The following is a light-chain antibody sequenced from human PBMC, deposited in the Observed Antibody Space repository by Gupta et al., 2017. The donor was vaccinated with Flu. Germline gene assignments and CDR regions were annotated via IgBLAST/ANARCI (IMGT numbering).Light chain of an antibody. CDR2: KDS. J-gene: IGLJ3*02. V-gene: IGLV3-25*03. CDR3: QSADSSGTSRV. CDR1: ALPNQY. Sequence: GDALPNQYAYWYQQKPGQAPALVIYKDSERPSGIPERFSGSSSGTTLTLTISGVQAEDEADYYCQSADSSGTSRVFGGGTKLTVL.